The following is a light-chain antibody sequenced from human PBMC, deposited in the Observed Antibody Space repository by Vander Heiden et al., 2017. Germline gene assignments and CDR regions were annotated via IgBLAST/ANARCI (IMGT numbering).Light chain of an antibody. J-gene: IGKJ4*01. CDR3: QQEDNLPFT. Sequence: DIQMTQSPSSLSASVGDRVTITCQASQDISNYLNWYQQKPGKAPKLLLYRPSNLETGVPSRFSGSGSGTHFTFTISSLQPVDLATYYCQQEDNLPFTFGGGSKVEIK. CDR2: RPS. V-gene: IGKV1-33*01. CDR1: QDISNY.